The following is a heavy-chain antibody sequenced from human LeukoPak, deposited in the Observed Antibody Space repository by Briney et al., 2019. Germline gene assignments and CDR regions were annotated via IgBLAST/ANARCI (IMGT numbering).Heavy chain of an antibody. CDR1: GGSISSYY. V-gene: IGHV4-59*08. Sequence: SESLSLTCTVSGGSISSYYWSWIRQPPGKGLEWIGYIYYSGTTNYNPSLKSGVTISVDTSKNHFSLMLKSGTAADTAVYYCRRISGGGGNLRDSWGQGTLDTVSS. D-gene: IGHD2-21*01. CDR2: IYYSGTT. J-gene: IGHJ4*02. CDR3: RRISGGGGNLRDS.